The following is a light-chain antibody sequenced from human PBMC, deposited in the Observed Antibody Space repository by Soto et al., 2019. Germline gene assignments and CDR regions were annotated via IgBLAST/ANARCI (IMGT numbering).Light chain of an antibody. V-gene: IGKV3-15*01. CDR3: QQYNNWPRWT. CDR1: EFIRNY. Sequence: EIVMTQSPATLSVSPGERATLSCRASEFIRNYLAWYQQKPGQAPRLLIYGASTRATGIPDRFSGSGSGTEFTLTISSLQSEDFAVYYCQQYNNWPRWTFGQGTKVEIK. CDR2: GAS. J-gene: IGKJ1*01.